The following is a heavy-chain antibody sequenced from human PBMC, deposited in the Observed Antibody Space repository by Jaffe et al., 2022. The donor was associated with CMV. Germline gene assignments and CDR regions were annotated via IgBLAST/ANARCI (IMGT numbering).Heavy chain of an antibody. CDR2: IGGSGETI. CDR1: GFTFNTYA. J-gene: IGHJ5*02. D-gene: IGHD3-22*01. Sequence: DVQVLESGGGLVQPGGSLRLSCAASGFTFNTYAMSWVRQAPGKGLEWVATIGGSGETIFYAISVRGRFTISRDNSKNTLYLQMNSLRAEDTAVYYCAKDRPVKYETSGPRGTNWFDPWGQGTLVTVSS. V-gene: IGHV3-23*01. CDR3: AKDRPVKYETSGPRGTNWFDP.